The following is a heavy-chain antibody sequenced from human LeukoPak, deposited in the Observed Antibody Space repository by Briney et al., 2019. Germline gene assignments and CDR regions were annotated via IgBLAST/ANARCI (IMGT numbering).Heavy chain of an antibody. Sequence: KASETLSLTCTVSGGSISSSSYYWGWIRQPPGKGLEWIGSIYYSGSTYYNPSLKSRVTISVDTSKNQFSLKLSSVTAADTAVYYCAGHYYGSGPDAQWGQGTLVTVSS. J-gene: IGHJ4*02. CDR2: IYYSGST. V-gene: IGHV4-39*07. CDR1: GGSISSSSYY. CDR3: AGHYYGSGPDAQ. D-gene: IGHD3-10*01.